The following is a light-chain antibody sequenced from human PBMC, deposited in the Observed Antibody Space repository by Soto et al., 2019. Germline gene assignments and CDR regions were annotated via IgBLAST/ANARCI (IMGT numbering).Light chain of an antibody. V-gene: IGLV2-14*01. CDR1: KSEVGGCNY. CDR3: SSYTSSSTLFYV. Sequence: QAVLTQPASVSWSSGQSSTLLRTGTKSEVGGCNYVSWYQQHPGKAPKLMIYDDSNRPSGVSNRFSGSKSGNTASLTIPGLQAEDEADYYCSSYTSSSTLFYVFGTGTKVTVL. CDR2: DDS. J-gene: IGLJ1*01.